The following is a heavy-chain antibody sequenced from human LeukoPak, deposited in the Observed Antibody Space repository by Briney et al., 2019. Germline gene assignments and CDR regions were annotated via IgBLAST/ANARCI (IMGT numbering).Heavy chain of an antibody. D-gene: IGHD1-14*01. V-gene: IGHV3-15*01. CDR3: ATGGNWNHGRFDP. CDR2: IKSKTDGGTT. CDR1: GFTFRSAW. J-gene: IGHJ5*02. Sequence: GSLRLSCVASGFTFRSAWMSWVRQAPGKGLEWVGRIKSKTDGGTTDYAAPVKGRFAISRDDSKNMLYLQMNSLKTEDTAVYYCATGGNWNHGRFDPWGQGTLVTVFS.